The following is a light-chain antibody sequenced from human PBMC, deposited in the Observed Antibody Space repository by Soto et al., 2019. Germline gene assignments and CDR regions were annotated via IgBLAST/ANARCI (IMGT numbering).Light chain of an antibody. CDR1: SSDVGAYNY. CDR3: SSYAGGNDIMV. CDR2: AVN. Sequence: QSVLTQPPSASGSPGQSVTISCTGTSSDVGAYNYVSWYQQEPGKAPKLMIYAVNKRPSGVPDRFSGSKSGNTASLTVSGLRAYDEADYFCSSYAGGNDIMVVGGGTQATVL. J-gene: IGLJ7*01. V-gene: IGLV2-8*01.